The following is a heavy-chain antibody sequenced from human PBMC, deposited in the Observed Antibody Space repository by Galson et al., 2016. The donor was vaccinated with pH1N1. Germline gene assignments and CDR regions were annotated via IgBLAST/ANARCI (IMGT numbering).Heavy chain of an antibody. Sequence: QSGAEVKKPGESLKISCQGSGYSFSSYWVAWVRQMPGKGLEWMAIMYPDDSDIKYSPSFDGQVTISADKSISTAYLQWSSLKASDTAMYYWARYSGSFFFDYWGQGTLVTVSS. CDR3: ARYSGSFFFDY. CDR2: MYPDDSDI. J-gene: IGHJ4*02. D-gene: IGHD1-26*01. V-gene: IGHV5-51*01. CDR1: GYSFSSYW.